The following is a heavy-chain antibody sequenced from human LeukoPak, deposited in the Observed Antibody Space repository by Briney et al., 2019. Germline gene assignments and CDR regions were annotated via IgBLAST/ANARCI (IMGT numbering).Heavy chain of an antibody. V-gene: IGHV4-59*04. D-gene: IGHD3-22*01. J-gene: IGHJ4*02. CDR3: AIHKRAYYYDSSGYPDY. CDR2: IYYSGNT. CDR1: GGSFSGYY. Sequence: PAETLSHTRGLYGGSFSGYYWSGIPHPPGKGREWIGNIYYSGNTYYNPSLKSRVTISVDTTKNQFSLKLTSAAAADTAVYCCAIHKRAYYYDSSGYPDYWGQGTLVTVSS.